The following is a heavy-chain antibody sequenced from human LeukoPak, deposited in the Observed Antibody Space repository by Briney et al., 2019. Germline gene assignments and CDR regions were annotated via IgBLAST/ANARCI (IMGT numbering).Heavy chain of an antibody. V-gene: IGHV3-7*01. J-gene: IGHJ4*02. CDR1: GFTFDDYG. Sequence: PGGSLRLSCAASGFTFDDYGMSWVRQAPGKGLEWAANIKQDGSEKYYVDSVKGRFTISRDNAKNSLYLQMNRLRAEDTAVYYCAREGSQSASGTYPGNDWGQGTLVTVSS. CDR3: AREGSQSASGTYPGND. D-gene: IGHD1-26*01. CDR2: IKQDGSEK.